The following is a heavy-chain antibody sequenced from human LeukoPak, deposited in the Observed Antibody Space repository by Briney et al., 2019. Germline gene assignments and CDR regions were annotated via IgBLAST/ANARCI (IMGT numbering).Heavy chain of an antibody. V-gene: IGHV4-4*02. CDR1: GGSISSSNW. CDR3: AGRGSLDYGDLRTFDY. Sequence: SETLSLTCAVSGGSISSSNWWSWVRQPPGKGLEWIGEIYHSGSTNYNPSLKSRVTISVDTSKNQFSLKLSSVTAADTAVYYCAGRGSLDYGDLRTFDYWGQGTLVTVSS. J-gene: IGHJ4*02. CDR2: IYHSGST. D-gene: IGHD4-17*01.